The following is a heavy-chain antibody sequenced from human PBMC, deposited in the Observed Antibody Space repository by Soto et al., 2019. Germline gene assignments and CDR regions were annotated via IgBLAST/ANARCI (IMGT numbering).Heavy chain of an antibody. CDR2: ISSSSSTI. V-gene: IGHV3-48*02. Sequence: EVQLVESGGGLVQPGGSLRLSCAASGFTFSSYSMNWVRQAPGKGLEWVSYISSSSSTIYYADSVKGRFTISRDNGKISLYLQMNGLRDEDTAVYYCAREGGSLNWFDPWGQGTLVTVSS. D-gene: IGHD1-26*01. CDR3: AREGGSLNWFDP. J-gene: IGHJ5*02. CDR1: GFTFSSYS.